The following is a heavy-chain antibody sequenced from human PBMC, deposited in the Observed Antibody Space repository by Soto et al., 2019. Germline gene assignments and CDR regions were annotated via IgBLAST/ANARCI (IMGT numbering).Heavy chain of an antibody. CDR3: AGYGYSYGYLDY. D-gene: IGHD5-18*01. Sequence: SETLSLTCTVSGGSISSSSYYWGWIRQPPGKGLEWIGSIYYSGSTYYNPSLKSRVTISVDTSKNQFSLKLSSVTAADTAVYYCAGYGYSYGYLDYWGQGTLVTVSS. V-gene: IGHV4-39*07. J-gene: IGHJ4*02. CDR2: IYYSGST. CDR1: GGSISSSSYY.